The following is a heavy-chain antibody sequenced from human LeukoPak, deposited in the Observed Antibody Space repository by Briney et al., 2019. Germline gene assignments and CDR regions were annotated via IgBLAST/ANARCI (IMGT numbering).Heavy chain of an antibody. D-gene: IGHD4-23*01. CDR2: IYSSGIT. Sequence: SETLSLTCTVSGDSISGYYWIWIRQPPGKGLEWIGHIYSSGITKYNPSLQSRVTISVDTSKNQFSLKLSSVIAADTAVYYCARDGMATVVTPNYWGQGTLVTVSS. CDR1: GDSISGYY. J-gene: IGHJ4*02. V-gene: IGHV4-4*08. CDR3: ARDGMATVVTPNY.